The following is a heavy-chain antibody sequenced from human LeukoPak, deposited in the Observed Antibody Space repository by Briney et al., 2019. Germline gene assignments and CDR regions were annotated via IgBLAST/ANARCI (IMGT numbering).Heavy chain of an antibody. V-gene: IGHV3-30*02. Sequence: PGGSLRLSCAAAGFTFSSYGMHWVRQAPGKGLEWVAFIRYDGSNKYYADSVKGRFTISRDNSKNTLYLQMNSLRAEDTAVYYSPTTYIAAAGNDYWGQGTLVTVSS. CDR1: GFTFSSYG. J-gene: IGHJ4*02. D-gene: IGHD6-13*01. CDR3: PTTYIAAAGNDY. CDR2: IRYDGSNK.